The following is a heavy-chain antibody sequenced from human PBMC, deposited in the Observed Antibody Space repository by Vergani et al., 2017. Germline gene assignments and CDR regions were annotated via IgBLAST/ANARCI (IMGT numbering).Heavy chain of an antibody. V-gene: IGHV4-39*01. Sequence: QLQLQESGPGLVKPSETLSLTCTVSGGSISSSSYYWGWIRQPPGKGLEWIGSIYYSGSTYYNPSLKSRVTISVDTSKNQSSLKLSSVTAADTAVYYCARPGVRSGGSCYVGCAFDIWGQGTMVTVSS. CDR2: IYYSGST. CDR3: ARPGVRSGGSCYVGCAFDI. D-gene: IGHD2-15*01. J-gene: IGHJ3*02. CDR1: GGSISSSSYY.